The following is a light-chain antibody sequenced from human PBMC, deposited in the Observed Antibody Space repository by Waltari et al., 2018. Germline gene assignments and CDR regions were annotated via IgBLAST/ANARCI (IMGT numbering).Light chain of an antibody. Sequence: QSALTQPASVSGSPGQSITISCTGSSSDIGDYDYVSWYQQSPGKAPKLIIYDIGTRPSGVSDRFACSKSGNTASLTISGLQAEDESDYYCCAYTSSSSLGVFGTGTKVTVL. J-gene: IGLJ1*01. CDR3: CAYTSSSSLGV. CDR1: SSDIGDYDY. V-gene: IGLV2-14*03. CDR2: DIG.